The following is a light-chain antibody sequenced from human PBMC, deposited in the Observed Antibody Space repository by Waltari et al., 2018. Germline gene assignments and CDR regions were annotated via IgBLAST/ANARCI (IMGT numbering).Light chain of an antibody. CDR1: SSDVGTYDY. CDR2: DVT. J-gene: IGLJ1*01. Sequence: QSALTQPASVSGSPGQSITISCTGTSSDVGTYDYVSWYQQHPGKAPKLMIYDVTKRPSGMANRLSGSKSGNTASLTIAGLQAEDEADYYCSSYTTSSTVYVFGTGTKVTVL. CDR3: SSYTTSSTVYV. V-gene: IGLV2-14*03.